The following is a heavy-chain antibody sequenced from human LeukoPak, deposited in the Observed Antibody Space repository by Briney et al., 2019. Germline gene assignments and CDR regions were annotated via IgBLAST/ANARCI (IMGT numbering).Heavy chain of an antibody. CDR2: IKQDGSEK. V-gene: IGHV3-7*01. D-gene: IGHD2/OR15-2a*01. CDR3: ARDRLWLNY. J-gene: IGHJ4*02. CDR1: GFTFSTYW. Sequence: PGGSLRLSCAASGFTFSTYWMSWVRQAPGKGLAWVASIKQDGSEKYYVDSVKGRFTISRDSAKNSLYLLMDSLRAEDTAVYYCARDRLWLNYWGQGTLVTVSS.